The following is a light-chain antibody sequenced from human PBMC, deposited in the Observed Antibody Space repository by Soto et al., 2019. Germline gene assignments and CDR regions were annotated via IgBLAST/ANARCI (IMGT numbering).Light chain of an antibody. CDR3: SSYASSSSVVFGGSVV. V-gene: IGLV2-14*01. J-gene: IGLJ2*01. Sequence: QPASVSGSPGQSITISCTGSSSDVGGYNYVSWYQHHPGKAPKLMIYEVNNRPSGVSNRFSGSKSGNTASLTISGLQAEDEADYYCSSYASSSSVVFGGSVVFGGGTKLTVL. CDR1: SSDVGGYNY. CDR2: EVN.